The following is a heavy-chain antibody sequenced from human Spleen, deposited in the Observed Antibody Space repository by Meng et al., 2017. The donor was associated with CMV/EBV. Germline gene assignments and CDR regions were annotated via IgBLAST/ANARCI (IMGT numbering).Heavy chain of an antibody. Sequence: YTFTSYGISWVRQAPGQGLEWMGWISVYSGNTNYAHNFQGRVTMTTDTSTSTAYMALRSLRSDDTAVYYCARGNYDFWSGNRYFDYWGQGTLVTVSS. D-gene: IGHD3-3*01. CDR3: ARGNYDFWSGNRYFDY. J-gene: IGHJ4*02. V-gene: IGHV1-18*01. CDR1: YTFTSYG. CDR2: ISVYSGNT.